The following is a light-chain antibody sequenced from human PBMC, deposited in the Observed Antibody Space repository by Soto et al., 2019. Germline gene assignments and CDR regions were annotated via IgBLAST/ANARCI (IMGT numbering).Light chain of an antibody. J-gene: IGLJ1*01. CDR3: AAWDDSLNGRYV. CDR1: SSNIGSNT. V-gene: IGLV1-44*01. CDR2: SNN. Sequence: QSVLAQPPSASGTPGQRVTISCSVSSSNIGSNTVNWYQQLPRTAPTLLIYSNNQRPSGIPDRFSGSKSGTSASLAISGLQSEDEADYYCAAWDDSLNGRYVFGTGTKVTLL.